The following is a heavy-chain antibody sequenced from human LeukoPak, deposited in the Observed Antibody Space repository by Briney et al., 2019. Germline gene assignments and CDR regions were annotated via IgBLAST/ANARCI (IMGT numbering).Heavy chain of an antibody. J-gene: IGHJ6*03. CDR1: GFTSSGYC. CDR2: CNNDGTTT. V-gene: IGHV3-74*01. CDR3: ARAYDYYNMDV. Sequence: GGSLRLSCAASGFTSSGYCMHWVRQAPGKGLVWVSRCNNDGTTTNYADSVKGRFTVSRDKAKNTLYLQMNGLRAEDTAVYYCARAYDYYNMDVWGKGTTVTVSS.